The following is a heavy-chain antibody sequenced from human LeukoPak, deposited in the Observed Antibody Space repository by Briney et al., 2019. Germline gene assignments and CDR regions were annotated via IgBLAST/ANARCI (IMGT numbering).Heavy chain of an antibody. D-gene: IGHD3-10*02. CDR1: GFNFSSYE. V-gene: IGHV3-48*03. CDR3: AELGITMIGGV. J-gene: IGHJ6*04. Sequence: GSLRLSCAASGFNFSSYEINWVRQAPGKGLEWVSYISSSGSTIYYADSVKGRFTISRDNAKNSLYLQMNSLRAEDTAVYYCAELGITMIGGVWGKGTTVTISS. CDR2: ISSSGSTI.